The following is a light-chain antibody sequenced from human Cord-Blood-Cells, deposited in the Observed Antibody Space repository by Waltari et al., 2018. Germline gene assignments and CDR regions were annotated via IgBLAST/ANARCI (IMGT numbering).Light chain of an antibody. Sequence: QSVLTQPPSASGTPGQRVTISCSGSSSNIGSNYVYWYQQLPGTAPKLLIDRNNQRPSGVPARLSGSNSGTSTSLAIRGLRSEDEADYYCAAWDDSLSGPVFGGGTKLTVL. CDR1: SSNIGSNY. CDR3: AAWDDSLSGPV. CDR2: RNN. V-gene: IGLV1-47*01. J-gene: IGLJ3*02.